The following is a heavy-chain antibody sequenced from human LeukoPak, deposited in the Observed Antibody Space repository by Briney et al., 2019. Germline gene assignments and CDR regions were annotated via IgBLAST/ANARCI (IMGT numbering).Heavy chain of an antibody. Sequence: ASVKVSCKASGYSFTGYYMHWVRQAPGPGLEWMGWINCNSGGTNYAPEFQGRVTLTRDTSINTAYMEVSSLRSDDTAVYYCARENWYFDYWGQGTLVTVS. CDR1: GYSFTGYY. V-gene: IGHV1-2*02. CDR2: INCNSGGT. J-gene: IGHJ4*02. CDR3: ARENWYFDY.